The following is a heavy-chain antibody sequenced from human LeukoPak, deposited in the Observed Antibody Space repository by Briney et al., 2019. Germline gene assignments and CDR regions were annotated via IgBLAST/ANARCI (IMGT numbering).Heavy chain of an antibody. Sequence: GGSLRLSCAASGFTFSSYAMSWVRQAPGKGLEWVSAISGSGGSTYYADSVKGRFTISRDNSKNTLYLQMNSLRAEDTAVYYCAKDPRPSCSSTSCYEGYYYYGMDVWGQGTTVTVSS. CDR2: ISGSGGST. CDR1: GFTFSSYA. CDR3: AKDPRPSCSSTSCYEGYYYYGMDV. D-gene: IGHD2-2*01. V-gene: IGHV3-23*01. J-gene: IGHJ6*02.